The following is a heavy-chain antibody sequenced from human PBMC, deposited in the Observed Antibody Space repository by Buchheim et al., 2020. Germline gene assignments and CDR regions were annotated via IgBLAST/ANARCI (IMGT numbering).Heavy chain of an antibody. CDR1: GGSISSSNW. CDR2: IYHRGST. D-gene: IGHD2-15*01. Sequence: QVQLQASGPGLVKPSGTLSLTCVVSGGSISSSNWWSWVRQPPGKGLAWIGEIYHRGSTNYNPSLTSRVTISVDKSKNQLSLKLSSVTAADTALYYCATYCSGGSCYCGAFDYWGQGTL. J-gene: IGHJ4*02. CDR3: ATYCSGGSCYCGAFDY. V-gene: IGHV4-4*02.